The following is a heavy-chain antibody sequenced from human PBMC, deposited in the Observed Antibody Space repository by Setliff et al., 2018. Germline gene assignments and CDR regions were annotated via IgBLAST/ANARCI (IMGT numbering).Heavy chain of an antibody. CDR3: ARGKGSWVLLRWFDP. CDR2: IYHSGST. D-gene: IGHD3-10*01. J-gene: IGHJ5*02. Sequence: SETLSLTCAVYGGSFNGYYWSWIRQPPGKGLEWIGEIYHSGSTNYNPSLKSRVTISVDTSKNQFSLKLSSVTAADTAVYYCARGKGSWVLLRWFDPWGQGTLVTVSS. V-gene: IGHV4-34*01. CDR1: GGSFNGYY.